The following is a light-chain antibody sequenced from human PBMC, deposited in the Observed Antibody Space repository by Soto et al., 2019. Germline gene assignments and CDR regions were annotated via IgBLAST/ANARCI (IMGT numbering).Light chain of an antibody. CDR1: QSVSSN. Sequence: EIVMTQSPSTLSVSPGERATLSCRASQSVSSNLAWYQQKPGQAPRLLIYGASTRATGIPARFSGSGSGTEFTLTINSLQSEDFAVYYCQQYNNWPITFGQRTRLEIK. CDR2: GAS. J-gene: IGKJ5*01. CDR3: QQYNNWPIT. V-gene: IGKV3-15*01.